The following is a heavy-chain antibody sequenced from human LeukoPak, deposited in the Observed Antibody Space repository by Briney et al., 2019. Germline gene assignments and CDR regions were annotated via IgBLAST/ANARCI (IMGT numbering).Heavy chain of an antibody. J-gene: IGHJ6*04. CDR3: AELGITMIGGV. V-gene: IGHV3-21*01. CDR1: GFTFSSYS. D-gene: IGHD3-10*02. CDR2: ITSSSSYI. Sequence: GGSLRLSCAASGFTFSSYSMIWVRQAPGKGLEWVSSITSSSSYIYYADSVKGRFTISRDNARNSLYLQMNSLRAGDTAVYYCAELGITMIGGVWGKGTTVTISS.